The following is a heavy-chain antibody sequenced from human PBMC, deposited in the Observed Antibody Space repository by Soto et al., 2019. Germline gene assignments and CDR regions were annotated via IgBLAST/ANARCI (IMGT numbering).Heavy chain of an antibody. D-gene: IGHD6-13*01. CDR2: IDYSGST. V-gene: IGHV4-30-4*01. J-gene: IGHJ4*02. CDR1: GSSISSGDYY. Sequence: QVQLQESGPGLVKPSQTLSLTCTVSGSSISSGDYYWSWIRQPPGKGLEWIGNIDYSGSTHYNPSIKSRVTISVDTSKNQFSLNLSSVTAADTAAYYCASRHSSPYFDYWGQGTLVTVSS. CDR3: ASRHSSPYFDY.